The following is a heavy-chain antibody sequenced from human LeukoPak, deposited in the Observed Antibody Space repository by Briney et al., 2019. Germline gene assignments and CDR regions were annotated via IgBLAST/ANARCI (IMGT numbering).Heavy chain of an antibody. Sequence: SVKVSCKASGGTFSSYAISWVRQAPGQGLEWMGGIIPIFGTANYAQKFQGRVTITADKSTSTAYMELSSLRSEDTAVYYCARGLEWSYFGVVPAAMGKNNWFDPWGQGTLVTVSS. V-gene: IGHV1-69*06. D-gene: IGHD2-2*01. CDR3: ARGLEWSYFGVVPAAMGKNNWFDP. CDR1: GGTFSSYA. J-gene: IGHJ5*02. CDR2: IIPIFGTA.